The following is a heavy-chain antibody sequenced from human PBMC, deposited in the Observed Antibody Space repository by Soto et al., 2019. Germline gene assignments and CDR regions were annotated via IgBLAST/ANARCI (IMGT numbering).Heavy chain of an antibody. D-gene: IGHD3-10*01. Sequence: GGSLRLSCAASGFTFSSYAMSWVRQAPGKGLEWVSAISGSGGSTYYADSVKGRFTISRDNSKNTLYLQMNSLRAEDTAVYYCAQWGLGSGSYYNPYYYYGMDVWGQGTTVTVSS. CDR2: ISGSGGST. CDR1: GFTFSSYA. V-gene: IGHV3-23*01. CDR3: AQWGLGSGSYYNPYYYYGMDV. J-gene: IGHJ6*02.